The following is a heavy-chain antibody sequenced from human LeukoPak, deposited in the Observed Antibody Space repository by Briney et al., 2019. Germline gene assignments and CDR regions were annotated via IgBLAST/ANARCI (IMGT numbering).Heavy chain of an antibody. CDR2: ISSSSTYI. CDR3: VRIPNSANFPNWFDP. J-gene: IGHJ5*02. CDR1: GFTFSSYT. V-gene: IGHV3-21*01. D-gene: IGHD2/OR15-2a*01. Sequence: PGGSLRLSCAASGFTFSSYTMNWVRQAPGKGLEWVSSISSSSTYIYYADSVKGRFTISSDNAKNSLYLQMNSLRAEDTAVYYCVRIPNSANFPNWFDPWGQGTLVTVSS.